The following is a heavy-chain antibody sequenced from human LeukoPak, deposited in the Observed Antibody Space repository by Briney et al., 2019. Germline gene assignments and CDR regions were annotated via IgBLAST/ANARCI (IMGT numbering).Heavy chain of an antibody. Sequence: GGPLRLSCAASGFPLRDYYMSWIRQAPGKGLEGVSYISSSGSTIYYADSGKGRFTISRDNAKNSLYLQMNSLRAEDTAVYYCARKQQLENDAFDIWGQGTMVTVSS. CDR1: GFPLRDYY. V-gene: IGHV3-11*01. CDR2: ISSSGSTI. J-gene: IGHJ3*02. D-gene: IGHD6-13*01. CDR3: ARKQQLENDAFDI.